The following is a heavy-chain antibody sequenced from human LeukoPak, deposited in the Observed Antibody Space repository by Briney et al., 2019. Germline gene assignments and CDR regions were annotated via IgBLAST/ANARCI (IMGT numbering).Heavy chain of an antibody. CDR3: ARGSIRYYYGSGSYRYYFDY. Sequence: SETLSLTCAVYGGSFSGYYWSWIRQPPGKGLEWIGGINHSGSTNYNPSLKSRVTISVDTSKNQFSLKLSSVTAADTAVYYCARGSIRYYYGSGSYRYYFDYWGQGTLVTVSS. J-gene: IGHJ4*02. V-gene: IGHV4-34*01. CDR1: GGSFSGYY. D-gene: IGHD3-10*01. CDR2: INHSGST.